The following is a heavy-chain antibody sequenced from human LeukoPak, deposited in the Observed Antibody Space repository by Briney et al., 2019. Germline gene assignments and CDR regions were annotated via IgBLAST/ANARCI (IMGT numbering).Heavy chain of an antibody. D-gene: IGHD5-18*01. J-gene: IGHJ4*02. V-gene: IGHV4-39*01. Sequence: SETLSLTCTVSGDSTSSSSYYWGWIRQPPGKGLEWIGSIYYSGSTYYNPSLKSRVTISVDTSKNQFSLKLSSVTAADTAVYYCARQWLQLWYVDYWGQGSLVTVSS. CDR3: ARQWLQLWYVDY. CDR1: GDSTSSSSYY. CDR2: IYYSGST.